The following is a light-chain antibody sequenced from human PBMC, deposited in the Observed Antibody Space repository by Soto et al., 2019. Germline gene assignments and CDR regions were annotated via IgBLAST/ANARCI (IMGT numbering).Light chain of an antibody. Sequence: DIPMTQSPSSVSASVGDRVTITCRASQPVSNWIAWYQQKPGKAPKLLIYAASKLQIGVPSRFSGSVSGTDFTLTISSLQPEDFATYYCQQANGFPPLTFGGGTTVEIK. V-gene: IGKV1-12*01. J-gene: IGKJ4*01. CDR3: QQANGFPPLT. CDR2: AAS. CDR1: QPVSNW.